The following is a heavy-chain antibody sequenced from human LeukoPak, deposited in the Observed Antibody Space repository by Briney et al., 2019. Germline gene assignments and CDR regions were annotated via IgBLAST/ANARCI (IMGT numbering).Heavy chain of an antibody. J-gene: IGHJ4*02. D-gene: IGHD5-12*01. Sequence: SETLSLTCAVYGGSFSSYYWSWIRQSPGKGLDWIGYIYYSGSTNYNPSLKSRVTISVDTSKNQFSLKLTSVTATDTAVYYCAREPRGGYFYHYDYWGQGTLVTVSS. CDR1: GGSFSSYY. CDR2: IYYSGST. V-gene: IGHV4-59*12. CDR3: AREPRGGYFYHYDY.